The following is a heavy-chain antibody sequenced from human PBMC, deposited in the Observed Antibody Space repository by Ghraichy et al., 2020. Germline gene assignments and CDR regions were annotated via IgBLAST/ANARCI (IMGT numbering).Heavy chain of an antibody. CDR3: ARGRAATVVTGLFDY. J-gene: IGHJ4*02. Sequence: SQTLSLTCAVYGGSFSGYYWSWIRQPPGKGLEWIGEINHSGSTNYNPSLKSRVTISVDTSKNQFSLKLSSVTAADTAVYYCARGRAATVVTGLFDYWGQGTLVTVSS. V-gene: IGHV4-34*01. CDR1: GGSFSGYY. D-gene: IGHD4-23*01. CDR2: INHSGST.